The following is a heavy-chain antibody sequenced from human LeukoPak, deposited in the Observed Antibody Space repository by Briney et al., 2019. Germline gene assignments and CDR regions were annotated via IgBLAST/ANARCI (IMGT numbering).Heavy chain of an antibody. CDR1: GFTFSSYG. V-gene: IGHV3-30*19. CDR2: ISFDGSFE. D-gene: IGHD3-10*01. Sequence: GRSLRLSCAASGFTFSSYGMHWVRQAPGKGLEWVTIISFDGSFEYYADSVKGRFTISRDNSKNTVYLHMHSLRPEDTAVYYCARVLGGGVRGEDYYYVRDVWGKGTTVTVSS. CDR3: ARVLGGGVRGEDYYYVRDV. J-gene: IGHJ6*04.